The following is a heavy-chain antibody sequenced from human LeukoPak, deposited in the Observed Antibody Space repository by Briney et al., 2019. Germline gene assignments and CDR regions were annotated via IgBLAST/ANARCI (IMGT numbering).Heavy chain of an antibody. V-gene: IGHV1-8*01. J-gene: IGHJ4*02. CDR3: ARGRIREQWVFYY. CDR1: GYTFTSYD. Sequence: ASVKVSCKASGYTFTSYDINWVRRATGQGFEWMGWMNPNSGNTGYAQKFQGRVTMTRNTSISTAYMELSSLRSEDTAVYYCARGRIREQWVFYYWGQGTLVTVSS. CDR2: MNPNSGNT. D-gene: IGHD6-19*01.